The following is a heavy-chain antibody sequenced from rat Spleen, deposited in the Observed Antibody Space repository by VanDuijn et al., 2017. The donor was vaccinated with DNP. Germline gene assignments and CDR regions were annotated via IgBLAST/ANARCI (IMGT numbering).Heavy chain of an antibody. D-gene: IGHD4-3*01. CDR3: IRWNSGHFDY. J-gene: IGHJ2*01. V-gene: IGHV5-31*01. Sequence: CVVSGFTVNNFWMAWIRQVPGKGLEWVAAIISSGGSTYYPNSVKGRFTISRDNAKSTLYLQMNSLRSEDMATYYCIRWNSGHFDYWGQGVMVTVSS. CDR2: IISSGGST. CDR1: GFTVNNFW.